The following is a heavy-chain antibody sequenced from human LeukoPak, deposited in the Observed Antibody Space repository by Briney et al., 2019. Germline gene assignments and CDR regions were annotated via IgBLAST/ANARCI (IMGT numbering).Heavy chain of an antibody. CDR1: GGSISSSSYY. Sequence: SETLSLTCTVSGGSISSSSYYWGWIRQPPGKGLEWIGSIYYSGSTYYNPSLKSRVTISVDTSKNQFSLKLSSVTAADTAVYYCARGDGSFWSGYYFHWDYWGQGTLVTVSS. CDR2: IYYSGST. V-gene: IGHV4-39*07. D-gene: IGHD3-3*01. J-gene: IGHJ4*02. CDR3: ARGDGSFWSGYYFHWDY.